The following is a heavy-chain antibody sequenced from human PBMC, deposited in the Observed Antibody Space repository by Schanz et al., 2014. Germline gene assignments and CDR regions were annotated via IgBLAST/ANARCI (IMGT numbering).Heavy chain of an antibody. CDR1: GFTLSTFC. D-gene: IGHD2-2*01. J-gene: IGHJ4*02. CDR3: AKVAPAATYLDS. V-gene: IGHV3-21*04. Sequence: VHLVESGGGLVKPGGSLRLSCAVSGFTLSTFCMNWVRQAPGGGLEWVSSISTRSNSVSYADSVKGRFTISRDNAKNSLFLQMNSLSAEDTAVYYCAKVAPAATYLDSWGLGTLVTVSS. CDR2: ISTRSNSV.